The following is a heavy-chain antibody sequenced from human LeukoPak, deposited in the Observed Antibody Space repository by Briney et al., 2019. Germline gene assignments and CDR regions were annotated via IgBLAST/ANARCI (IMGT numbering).Heavy chain of an antibody. Sequence: GGSLRLSCAASGFIFSSYAMSWVRQAPGKGLEWVSAISGSGGSTYYADSVKGRFTISRDNSKNTLYLQMNSLRAEDTAVYYCANAAAPLAYYYMDVWGKGTTVTVSS. D-gene: IGHD2-2*01. J-gene: IGHJ6*03. V-gene: IGHV3-23*01. CDR3: ANAAAPLAYYYMDV. CDR1: GFIFSSYA. CDR2: ISGSGGST.